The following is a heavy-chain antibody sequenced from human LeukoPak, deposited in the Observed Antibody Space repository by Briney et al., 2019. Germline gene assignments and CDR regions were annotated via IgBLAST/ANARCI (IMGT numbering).Heavy chain of an antibody. D-gene: IGHD6-19*01. V-gene: IGHV1-2*02. CDR1: GYTFTGYY. J-gene: IGHJ4*02. CDR3: ARVRIAVAGPFDY. Sequence: ASVKVSCKASGYTFTGYYMHWVRQAPGQGLEWMGWINPNSGGTNYAQKFQGRVTMTTDTSTSTAYMELRSLRSDDTAVYYCARVRIAVAGPFDYWGQGTLVTVSS. CDR2: INPNSGGT.